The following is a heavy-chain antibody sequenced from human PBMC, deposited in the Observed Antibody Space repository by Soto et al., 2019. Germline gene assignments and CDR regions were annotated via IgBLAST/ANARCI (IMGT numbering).Heavy chain of an antibody. V-gene: IGHV4-30-2*01. CDR1: GGSISSGGYS. CDR3: ARVPGP. CDR2: IYHSGST. Sequence: PSETLSLTCAVSGGSISSGGYSWSWIRQPPGKGLEWIGYIYHSGSTYYNPLLKSRVTISVDRSKNQFSLKLSSVTAADTAVYYCARVPGPWGQGTLVTVSS. J-gene: IGHJ5*02. D-gene: IGHD7-27*01.